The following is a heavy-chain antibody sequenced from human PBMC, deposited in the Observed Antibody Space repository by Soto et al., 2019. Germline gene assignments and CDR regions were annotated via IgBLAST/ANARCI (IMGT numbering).Heavy chain of an antibody. CDR1: GFTFSNFA. CDR2: TSYDGNNK. CDR3: ARERAIAATGIFYY. D-gene: IGHD6-13*01. V-gene: IGHV3-30-3*01. Sequence: GGSLRLSCGASGFTFSNFAMHWVRQAPGKGLEWVAVTSYDGNNKDYADSVKGRFTISRDNSKNTLFLQVNSLRPEDTAVYYCARERAIAATGIFYYWGQGTLLTVSS. J-gene: IGHJ4*02.